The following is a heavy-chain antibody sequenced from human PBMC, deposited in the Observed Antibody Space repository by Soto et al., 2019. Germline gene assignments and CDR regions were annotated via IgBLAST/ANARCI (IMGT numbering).Heavy chain of an antibody. D-gene: IGHD4-17*01. CDR2: IYYSGST. J-gene: IGHJ5*02. V-gene: IGHV4-30-4*01. Sequence: SETLSLTCTVPGGSISSGDYYWSWIRQPPGKGLEWIGYIYYSGSTYYNPSLKSRVTISVDTSKNQFSLKLSSVTAADTAVYYCAGYGGNWFDPWGQGTLVTVSS. CDR1: GGSISSGDYY. CDR3: AGYGGNWFDP.